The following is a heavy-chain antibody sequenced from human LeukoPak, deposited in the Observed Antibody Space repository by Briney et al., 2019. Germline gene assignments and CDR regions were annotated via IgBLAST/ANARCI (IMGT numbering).Heavy chain of an antibody. CDR1: GFTFSSYG. D-gene: IGHD5-18*01. Sequence: GGSLRLSCAASGFTFSSYGMHWVRQAPGKGLEWVAVIWYDGSNKYYADSVKGRFTISRDNSKNTLYLQMNSLRAEDTAVYYCANLLRGYSYGYHPQDYWGQGTLVTVSS. V-gene: IGHV3-33*06. J-gene: IGHJ4*02. CDR3: ANLLRGYSYGYHPQDY. CDR2: IWYDGSNK.